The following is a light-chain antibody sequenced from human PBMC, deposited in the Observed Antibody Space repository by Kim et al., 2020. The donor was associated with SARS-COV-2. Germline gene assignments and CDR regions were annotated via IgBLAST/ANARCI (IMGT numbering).Light chain of an antibody. V-gene: IGLV7-43*01. CDR3: LRYFDGGRL. Sequence: PGGTVTVTCASRAGAVTSNSYSMWFQQKPGKAPRALIYSTSNTYSWTPARFSGSLRGGVAALTLSGVQPEDEADYYCLRYFDGGRLFGGGTKLTVL. J-gene: IGLJ3*02. CDR1: AGAVTSNSY. CDR2: STS.